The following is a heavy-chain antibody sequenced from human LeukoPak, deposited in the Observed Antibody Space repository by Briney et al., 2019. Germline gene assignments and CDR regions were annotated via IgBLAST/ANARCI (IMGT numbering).Heavy chain of an antibody. V-gene: IGHV1-8*01. D-gene: IGHD3-22*01. CDR3: ARRSDDYDSSAYHH. CDR2: VNPNSGNT. CDR1: GYTFTSYD. J-gene: IGHJ4*02. Sequence: ASVKVSCKTSGYTFTSYDLNWVRQATGQGLEWMGWVNPNSGNTGYAQKFQGRVTMTMDPSISTAYMELSSLRSEDTAVYYCARRSDDYDSSAYHHWGQGTLVTVSS.